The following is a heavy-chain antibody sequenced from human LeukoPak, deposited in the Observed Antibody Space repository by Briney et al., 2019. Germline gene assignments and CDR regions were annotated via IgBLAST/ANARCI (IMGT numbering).Heavy chain of an antibody. V-gene: IGHV3-23*01. J-gene: IGHJ4*02. CDR1: GFTFSSYA. CDR2: ISPDGIYI. Sequence: PGGSLRLSCAASGFTFSSYAMSWVRQTPGTGLEWLSAISPDGIYIYYADSVKGRFTTSRDNSKNTLYLQMNSLRAEDTAVYFCASQRHHRVAVAGSFDYWGQGTLVSVSP. CDR3: ASQRHHRVAVAGSFDY. D-gene: IGHD6-19*01.